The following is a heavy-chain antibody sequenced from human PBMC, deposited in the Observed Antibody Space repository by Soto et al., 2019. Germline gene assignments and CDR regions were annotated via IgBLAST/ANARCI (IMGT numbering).Heavy chain of an antibody. J-gene: IGHJ6*04. D-gene: IGHD1-1*01. CDR3: AHRPSPPDLEGQFYPYYYYYGLDV. CDR2: IYWDDDK. Sequence: GSGPTLVNPTQTLTLTCTFSGFSLSTGGVGVGWIRQPPGKALEWLALIYWDDDKRYSPSLKSKLTIAKDTSKNQVVLIMTNMDPVHPATYSCAHRPSPPDLEGQFYPYYYYYGLDVWGKGPTVTVSS. V-gene: IGHV2-5*02. CDR1: GFSLSTGGVG.